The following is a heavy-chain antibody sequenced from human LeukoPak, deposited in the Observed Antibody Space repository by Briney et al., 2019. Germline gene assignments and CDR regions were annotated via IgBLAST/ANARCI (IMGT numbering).Heavy chain of an antibody. CDR2: TYYRSNWYN. CDR3: ARAMRIAAAGTFYFDY. CDR1: GDSVSSNSAV. V-gene: IGHV6-1*01. Sequence: SRTLSLTCAISGDSVSSNSAVWNWIRQSPSRGLEWLGRTYYRSNWYNDYAVSVKSRITINPDTSKKQFSLQLNSVTPEDTAVYYCARAMRIAAAGTFYFDYWGQGTLVTVSS. D-gene: IGHD6-13*01. J-gene: IGHJ4*02.